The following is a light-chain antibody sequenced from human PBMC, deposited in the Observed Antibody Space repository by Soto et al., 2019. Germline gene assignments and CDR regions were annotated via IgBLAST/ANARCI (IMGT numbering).Light chain of an antibody. CDR1: SGHNSYA. Sequence: QPVLTQPPSASASLGASVKLTCTLSSGHNSYAIAWHQQQPEKGPRYLMKLNSDGSHSKGDGIPDRFSGSSSGAERYLTISSLQCEDEADYYCQTWSTDIRVFGGGTKLTVL. CDR2: LNSDGSH. V-gene: IGLV4-69*01. CDR3: QTWSTDIRV. J-gene: IGLJ3*02.